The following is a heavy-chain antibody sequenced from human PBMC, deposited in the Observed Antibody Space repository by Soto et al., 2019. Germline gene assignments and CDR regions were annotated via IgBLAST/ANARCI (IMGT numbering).Heavy chain of an antibody. CDR1: GGSISSYY. CDR2: IYYSGST. CDR3: ARALRGGVVVVAVDAFDI. J-gene: IGHJ3*02. Sequence: KPSETLSLTCTVSGGSISSYYWSWIRQPPGEGLEWIGYIYYSGSTNYNPSLKSRVTISVDTSKNQFSLKLSSVTAADTAVYYCARALRGGVVVVAVDAFDIWGQGTMVTVSS. D-gene: IGHD2-15*01. V-gene: IGHV4-59*01.